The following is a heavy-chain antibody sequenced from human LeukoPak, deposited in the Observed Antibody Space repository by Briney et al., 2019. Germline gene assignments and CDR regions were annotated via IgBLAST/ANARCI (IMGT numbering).Heavy chain of an antibody. CDR2: MNPNSGNT. Sequence: ASVKVSCKASGYTFTSYDINWVRQATGQGLEWMGWMNPNSGNTGYAQKFQGRVTMTRNTSISTAYMELSSLRSEDTAVYYCARGFKGYNADYYYYGMDVWGQGTAVTVSS. CDR1: GYTFTSYD. D-gene: IGHD5-12*01. CDR3: ARGFKGYNADYYYYGMDV. V-gene: IGHV1-8*01. J-gene: IGHJ6*02.